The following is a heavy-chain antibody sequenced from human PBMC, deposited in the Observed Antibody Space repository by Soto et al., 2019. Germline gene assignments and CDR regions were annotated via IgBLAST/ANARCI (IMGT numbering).Heavy chain of an antibody. CDR1: GFTFSYCG. V-gene: IGHV3-23*01. CDR3: TKKERYNRGWSDH. CDR2: IGGTSGNT. D-gene: IGHD1-20*01. J-gene: IGHJ5*02. Sequence: EVQLLESGGGLVQPGGSLRLSCAASGFTFSYCGMSWVRQAPGKGLEWVSGIGGTSGNTYYVDSVKGRFTISRDNSKNMVYLQMNSLRAEDTAVYYCTKKERYNRGWSDHWGQGTLVTVSS.